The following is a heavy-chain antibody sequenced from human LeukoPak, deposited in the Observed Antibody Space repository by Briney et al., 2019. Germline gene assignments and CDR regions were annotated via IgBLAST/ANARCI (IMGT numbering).Heavy chain of an antibody. CDR2: ITSGSSPI. J-gene: IGHJ5*02. Sequence: GGSLRLSCAASGFTFRSYSMNWVRQAPGKGLEWVSYITSGSSPIYYADSVKGRFTISRDNAKNSLYLQMNSLRDEDTAVYYCAGLTDHGSGSYRFWNWFDPWGQGTLVTVSS. CDR1: GFTFRSYS. CDR3: AGLTDHGSGSYRFWNWFDP. V-gene: IGHV3-48*02. D-gene: IGHD3-10*01.